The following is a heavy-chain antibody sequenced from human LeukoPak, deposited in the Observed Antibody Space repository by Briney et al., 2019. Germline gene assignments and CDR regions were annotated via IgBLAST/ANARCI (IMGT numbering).Heavy chain of an antibody. D-gene: IGHD3-22*01. J-gene: IGHJ4*02. V-gene: IGHV3-23*01. Sequence: PGGSLRLSCAVSGITLSNYGMSWVRQAPGKGLEWVAGISDNAGRTNYADSVKGRFSISRDNPKSTLYLQMNSLRAEDTAVYFCAKRGVVIRVILVGFHKEAYYFDSWGQGALVAVSS. CDR3: AKRGVVIRVILVGFHKEAYYFDS. CDR1: GITLSNYG. CDR2: ISDNAGRT.